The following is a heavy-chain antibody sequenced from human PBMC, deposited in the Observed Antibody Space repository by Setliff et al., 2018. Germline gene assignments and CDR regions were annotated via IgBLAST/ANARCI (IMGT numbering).Heavy chain of an antibody. J-gene: IGHJ4*02. V-gene: IGHV3-20*04. Sequence: GSLRLSCAASGFNFKGHGMNWVRQAPGKGLEWVSTTNRDGRSTGYTDSVKGRFTISRDNAKYSLYLQMNSLRAEDTAVYYCARAFGSGWFWGQGTLVTVSS. CDR2: TNRDGRST. CDR3: ARAFGSGWF. D-gene: IGHD6-19*01. CDR1: GFNFKGHG.